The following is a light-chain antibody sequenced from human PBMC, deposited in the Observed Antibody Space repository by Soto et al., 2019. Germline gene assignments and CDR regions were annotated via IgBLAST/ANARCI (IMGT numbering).Light chain of an antibody. CDR1: SSDVGGFNL. J-gene: IGLJ1*01. CDR2: EVT. V-gene: IGLV2-8*01. CDR3: SSYAGSIYV. Sequence: QSVLTQPPSASGSPGQSVTISCTGTSSDVGGFNLVSWYQHHPGKAPKLMIYEVTKRPSGVPDRFSGSKSGNTASLTVSGLQTEDEAYYYCSSYAGSIYVFGTGTKVTVL.